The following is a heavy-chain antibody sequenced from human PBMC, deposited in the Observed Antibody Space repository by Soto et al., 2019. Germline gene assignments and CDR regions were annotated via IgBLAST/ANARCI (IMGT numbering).Heavy chain of an antibody. Sequence: EVQLVESGGGLVKPGGSLRLSCAASGFTFSSYSMNWVRQAPGKGLEWVSSISSSSSYIYYADSVKGRITISRDNAKNSLYLQTNCLRAEDTAVYYCARDTYYYGSGSYGPWGQGTLVTVSS. CDR3: ARDTYYYGSGSYGP. CDR1: GFTFSSYS. D-gene: IGHD3-10*01. V-gene: IGHV3-21*01. J-gene: IGHJ5*02. CDR2: ISSSSSYI.